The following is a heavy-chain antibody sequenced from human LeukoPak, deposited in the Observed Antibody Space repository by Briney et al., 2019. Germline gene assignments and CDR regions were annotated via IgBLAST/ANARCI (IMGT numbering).Heavy chain of an antibody. CDR3: ARDPTADYGGWFDP. CDR1: GFTCSDYY. Sequence: PGGSLRLSCAASGFTCSDYYISWIRRAPGKGLEWVSYISSSGSTIYYADSVKGRFTISRDNAKNSLYLQMNSLRAEDTAVYYCARDPTADYGGWFDPWGQGTLVTVSS. D-gene: IGHD4-23*01. V-gene: IGHV3-11*01. J-gene: IGHJ5*02. CDR2: ISSSGSTI.